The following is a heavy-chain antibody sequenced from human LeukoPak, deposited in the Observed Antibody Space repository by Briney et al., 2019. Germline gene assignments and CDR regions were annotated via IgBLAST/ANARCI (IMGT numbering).Heavy chain of an antibody. Sequence: SETLSLTCTVSGGSISSYYWSWIRQPPGKGLEWIGYIYYSGRAKYNPSLKSPVTISVDTSKNQFSLKLSSVTAADTAVYDCARHTDDLSNFQHWGQGTLVTVSS. CDR1: GGSISSYY. V-gene: IGHV4-59*08. CDR2: IYYSGRA. J-gene: IGHJ1*01. D-gene: IGHD3-16*01. CDR3: ARHTDDLSNFQH.